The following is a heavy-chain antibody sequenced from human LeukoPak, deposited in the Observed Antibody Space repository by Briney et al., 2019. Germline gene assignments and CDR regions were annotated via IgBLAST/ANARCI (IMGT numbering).Heavy chain of an antibody. D-gene: IGHD3-3*01. V-gene: IGHV5-51*01. J-gene: IGHJ5*02. CDR3: ARQEASITIFGVVIQNWFDP. CDR2: IYPGDSDT. Sequence: GESLQISCKGSGYSFTSYWIGWVRQMPGKGLEWMGIIYPGDSDTRYSPSFQGQVTISADKSISTAYLQWSSPKASDTAMYYCARQEASITIFGVVIQNWFDPWGQGTLVTVSS. CDR1: GYSFTSYW.